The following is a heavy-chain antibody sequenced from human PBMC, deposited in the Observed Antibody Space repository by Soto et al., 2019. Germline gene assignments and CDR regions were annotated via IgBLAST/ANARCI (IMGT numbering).Heavy chain of an antibody. V-gene: IGHV1-69*06. CDR1: GGTFSSYA. J-gene: IGHJ6*02. Sequence: QVQLVQSGAEVKKPGSSVKVSCKASGGTFSSYAISWVRQAPGQGLEWMGGIIPIFGTANYAQKFQGRVTITADKSTSTAYMELSSLRSEDTAVYYCARSSSIVARQLYYYYYGMDVWGQGTTVTVSS. D-gene: IGHD6-6*01. CDR2: IIPIFGTA. CDR3: ARSSSIVARQLYYYYYGMDV.